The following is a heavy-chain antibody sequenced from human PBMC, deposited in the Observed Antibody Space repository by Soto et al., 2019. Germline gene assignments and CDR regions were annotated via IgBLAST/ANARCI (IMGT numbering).Heavy chain of an antibody. D-gene: IGHD6-13*01. CDR2: INPNSGGT. CDR3: ARMASAGTLNWYDP. CDR1: GYTFTGYY. V-gene: IGHV1-2*02. Sequence: XSVKVSFKASGYTFTGYYMHWVRHSPGQGLEWMGWINPNSGGTNYANKFQGRVTMTRDASTGTAHLELSSLTSEDTAVYYCARMASAGTLNWYDPWGQGTLVTVSS. J-gene: IGHJ5*02.